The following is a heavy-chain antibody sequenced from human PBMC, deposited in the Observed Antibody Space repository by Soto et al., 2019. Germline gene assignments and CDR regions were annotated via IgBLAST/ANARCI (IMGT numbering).Heavy chain of an antibody. CDR2: INHSGST. V-gene: IGHV4-34*01. Sequence: SETLSLTCAVYGVSFIGYYWSWILQPPGKGLEWIGEINHSGSTNYNPSLKSRVTISVDTSKNQFSLKLSSVTAADTAVYYCARGVTSSTSFEDWGQGTWVNVSS. CDR1: GVSFIGYY. J-gene: IGHJ4*02. D-gene: IGHD6-6*01. CDR3: ARGVTSSTSFED.